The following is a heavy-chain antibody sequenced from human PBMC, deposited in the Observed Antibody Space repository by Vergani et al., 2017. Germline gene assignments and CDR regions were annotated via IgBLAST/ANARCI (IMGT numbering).Heavy chain of an antibody. V-gene: IGHV3-21*04. D-gene: IGHD1-1*01. J-gene: IGHJ4*02. CDR2: ITGSGGNT. Sequence: EVQMVESGGGLVKPGGSLRLSCVASGFTFSHYSMNWVRQAPGKGLKWVSAITGSGGNTYYADSVKGRFTISRDNSRNTVFLQMSSLRADDTAVYYCARVPSGTTKELDYWGQGTLVTVSS. CDR1: GFTFSHYS. CDR3: ARVPSGTTKELDY.